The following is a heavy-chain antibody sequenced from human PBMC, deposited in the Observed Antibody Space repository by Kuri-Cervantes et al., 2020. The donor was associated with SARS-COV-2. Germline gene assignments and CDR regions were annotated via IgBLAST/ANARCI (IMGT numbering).Heavy chain of an antibody. Sequence: GSLRLSCTVSGGSISSYYWSWIRQPPGKGLEWIGGINHSGSTNYNPSLKSRVTISVDTSKNQFSLKLSSVTAADTAVYYCARGGYSYGDDLYYFDYWGQGTLVTVSS. J-gene: IGHJ4*02. V-gene: IGHV4-34*01. D-gene: IGHD5-18*01. CDR1: GGSISSYY. CDR2: INHSGST. CDR3: ARGGYSYGDDLYYFDY.